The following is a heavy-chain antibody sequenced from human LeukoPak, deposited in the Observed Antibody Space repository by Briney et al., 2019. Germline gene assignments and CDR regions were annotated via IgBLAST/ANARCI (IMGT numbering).Heavy chain of an antibody. CDR3: ARGGDYIVVVPAAIGWFDP. CDR2: IYYSGST. V-gene: IGHV4-59*01. Sequence: SETLSLTCTVSGGSISSYYWSWIRQPPGKGLEWIGYIYYSGSTNYNPSLKSRVTISVDTSKNQFSLKLSSVTAADTAVYYCARGGDYIVVVPAAIGWFDPWGQGTLVTVSS. D-gene: IGHD2-2*01. J-gene: IGHJ5*02. CDR1: GGSISSYY.